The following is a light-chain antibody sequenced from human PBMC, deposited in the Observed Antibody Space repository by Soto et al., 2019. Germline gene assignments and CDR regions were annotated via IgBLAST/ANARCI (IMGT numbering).Light chain of an antibody. CDR2: DAS. V-gene: IGKV3-11*01. CDR3: QQRYSWWT. CDR1: QSVSSS. J-gene: IGKJ1*01. Sequence: EIVLTQSPATLSLSPGERATLSCRASQSVSSSLAWYQQKPGQAPRLLIYDASNRATGIPARFSGSGSGTDFTLTISSLEPEDFAVYYCQQRYSWWTFDQGTKVEIK.